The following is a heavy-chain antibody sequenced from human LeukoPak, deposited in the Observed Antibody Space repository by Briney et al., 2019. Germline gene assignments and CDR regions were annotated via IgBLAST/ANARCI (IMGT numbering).Heavy chain of an antibody. CDR3: ARVGPITMVRGAKNWFDP. D-gene: IGHD3-10*01. CDR2: INPNSGGT. CDR1: GYTFTGYY. V-gene: IGHV1-2*02. J-gene: IGHJ5*02. Sequence: ASVKVSCKASGYTFTGYYMHWVRQAPGQGLGWMGWINPNSGGTNYAQKFQGRVTMTRDTSISTAYMELSRLRSDDTAVYYCARVGPITMVRGAKNWFDPWGQGTLVTVSS.